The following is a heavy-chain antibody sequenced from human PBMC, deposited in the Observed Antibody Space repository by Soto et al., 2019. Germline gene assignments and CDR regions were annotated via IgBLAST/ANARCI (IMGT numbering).Heavy chain of an antibody. CDR1: GGTFSSYA. CDR2: IIPIFGTA. CDR3: ARVGGYCSSTSCYTSNYYYYGMDV. Sequence: QVQLVQSGAEVKKPGSSVKVSCKASGGTFSSYAISWVRQAPGQGLEWMGGIIPIFGTANYAQKFQGRVTITADESTSTAYMELSSLRSEDTAVYYCARVGGYCSSTSCYTSNYYYYGMDVWGQGTTVTVSS. J-gene: IGHJ6*02. D-gene: IGHD2-2*02. V-gene: IGHV1-69*01.